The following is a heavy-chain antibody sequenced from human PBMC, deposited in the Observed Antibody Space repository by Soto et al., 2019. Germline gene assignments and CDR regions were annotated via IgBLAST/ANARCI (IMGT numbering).Heavy chain of an antibody. D-gene: IGHD2-21*02. CDR3: TRDPVTTAGYGMDV. CDR2: VYTTGTT. CDR1: GFTVGSSF. V-gene: IGHV3-66*01. J-gene: IGHJ6*02. Sequence: DVQLVESGGDLVQPGESLRLSCAAFGFTVGSSFMSWVRQAPGKGLEWVSVVYTTGTTYYADSVKGRVTISRDDGKNTGYLQMNSLTVEDTAVYYCTRDPVTTAGYGMDVWGQGTTVIVS.